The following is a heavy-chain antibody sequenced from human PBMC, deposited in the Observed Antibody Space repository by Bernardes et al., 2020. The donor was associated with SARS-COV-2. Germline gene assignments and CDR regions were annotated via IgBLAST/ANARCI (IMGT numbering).Heavy chain of an antibody. CDR2: INPSVGIT. V-gene: IGHV1-46*01. D-gene: IGHD3-10*01. Sequence: ASVKVSCKASGFTFTNYYIHWVRPAPGQGLEWMGIINPSVGITNYAPKFQGRVTMTSDTSTNTVYMELSSLRSDDTAVYYCVKGASTEYYYYYFAMDVWGQGTTVTVSS. CDR3: VKGASTEYYYYYFAMDV. CDR1: GFTFTNYY. J-gene: IGHJ6*02.